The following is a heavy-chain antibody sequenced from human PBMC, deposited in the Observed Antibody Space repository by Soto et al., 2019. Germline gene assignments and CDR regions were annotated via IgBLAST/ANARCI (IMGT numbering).Heavy chain of an antibody. CDR2: IYYSGST. CDR3: VRLFLVGDRQPPNIDY. V-gene: IGHV4-39*01. CDR1: GGSISSNSYY. J-gene: IGHJ4*02. Sequence: PSETLSHTCTVSGGSISSNSYYWGWIRQPPGKRMEWIVSIYYSGSTYFNPSLKSRVTISVDTSKNQFSLKLSSVTAADTALFFCVRLFLVGDRQPPNIDYWGQGTLVTVSS. D-gene: IGHD6-6*01.